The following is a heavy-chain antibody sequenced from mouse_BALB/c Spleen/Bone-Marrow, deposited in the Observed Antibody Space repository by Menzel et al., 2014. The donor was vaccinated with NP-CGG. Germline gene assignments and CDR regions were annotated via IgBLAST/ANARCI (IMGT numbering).Heavy chain of an antibody. Sequence: LQESGAELVRPGASVKLSCKTSGYIFTSSWMHWVKQRSGQRLEWTAMLYPGSFLTYYNYKFEGKATLTADKSSSTTYMHLRSLKSEDSAVYFCASRVTTGWFDYWGQGTLVTVSA. CDR3: ASRVTTGWFDY. D-gene: IGHD2-2*01. V-gene: IGHV1-76*01. J-gene: IGHJ3*01. CDR2: LYPGSFLT. CDR1: GYIFTSSW.